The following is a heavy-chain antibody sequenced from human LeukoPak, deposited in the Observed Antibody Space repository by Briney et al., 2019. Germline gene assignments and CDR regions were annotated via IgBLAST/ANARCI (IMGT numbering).Heavy chain of an antibody. CDR1: GFTFDDYG. CDR2: INWNGGST. V-gene: IGHV3-20*04. Sequence: GGSLRLSCAASGFTFDDYGMSWVRQAPGKGLEWVSGINWNGGSTGYADSVKGRFTISRDNAKNSLYPQMNSLRAEDTALYYCARARTYYDFWSGYYRAFDYWGQGTLVTVSS. J-gene: IGHJ4*02. D-gene: IGHD3-3*01. CDR3: ARARTYYDFWSGYYRAFDY.